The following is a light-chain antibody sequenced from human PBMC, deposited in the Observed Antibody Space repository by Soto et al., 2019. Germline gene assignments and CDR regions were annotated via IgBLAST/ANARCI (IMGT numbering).Light chain of an antibody. J-gene: IGLJ2*01. CDR1: SGSIASNY. V-gene: IGLV6-57*03. Sequence: NFMLTQPNSVSESPGKTVTISCTRSSGSIASNYVQWYQQRPGSAPTTVIYEDNQRPSGVPDRFSGSIDSSSNSASLTISGLKTEDEADYYCQSSIGVFGGGTKVTVL. CDR3: QSSIGV. CDR2: EDN.